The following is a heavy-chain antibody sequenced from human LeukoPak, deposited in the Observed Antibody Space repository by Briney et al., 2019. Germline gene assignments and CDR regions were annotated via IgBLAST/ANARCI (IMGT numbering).Heavy chain of an antibody. CDR1: GFTFSNAW. V-gene: IGHV3-15*01. CDR2: IRSKTDGGTI. Sequence: GGSLRLSCAASGFTFSNAWMSWVRQAPGMGLDWVGRIRSKTDGGTIDYAAPVKGRFVISRDDSRDTLYLQMNSLRIEGTAMYYCTTWTDLYDYWGQGILVTVSP. J-gene: IGHJ4*02. CDR3: TTWTDLYDY. D-gene: IGHD3/OR15-3a*01.